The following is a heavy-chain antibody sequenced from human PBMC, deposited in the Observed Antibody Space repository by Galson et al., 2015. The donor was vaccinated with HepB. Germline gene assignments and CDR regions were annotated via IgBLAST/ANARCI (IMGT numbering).Heavy chain of an antibody. J-gene: IGHJ4*02. CDR2: VDPEDGET. Sequence: VKVSCKVSGYTFTDYYMHWVQQAPGKGLEWMGLVDPEDGETIYAEKFQGRVTITADTSTDTAYMELSSLRSEDTAVYYCATGYCSGGSCSGTDYWGQGTLVTVAS. CDR1: GYTFTDYY. D-gene: IGHD2-15*01. CDR3: ATGYCSGGSCSGTDY. V-gene: IGHV1-69-2*01.